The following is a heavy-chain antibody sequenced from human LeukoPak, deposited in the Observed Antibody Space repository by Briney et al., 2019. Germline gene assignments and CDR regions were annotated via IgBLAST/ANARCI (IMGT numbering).Heavy chain of an antibody. V-gene: IGHV3-73*01. Sequence: PGGSLRLSCAASGFTFSGSPMHWVRQPSGKGLEWVGRIRGKPNTYATAYSASVKGRFTISRDDPENTAYLQMNSLKIEDTAVYYCATCSDTTCYFNSWGQGTLVTVSS. J-gene: IGHJ4*02. D-gene: IGHD2-2*01. CDR2: IRGKPNTYAT. CDR3: ATCSDTTCYFNS. CDR1: GFTFSGSP.